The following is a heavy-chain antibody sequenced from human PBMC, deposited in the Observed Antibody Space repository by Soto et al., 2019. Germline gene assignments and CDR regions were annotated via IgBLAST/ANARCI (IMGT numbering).Heavy chain of an antibody. CDR1: GYTFNHYA. CDR3: ARDSQYSTDWQRFDS. CDR2: VNTYNGNP. J-gene: IGHJ4*02. D-gene: IGHD6-6*01. Sequence: QVQLVQSGVEVKKPEASVPDSCKASGYTFNHYAISWVRQAPGRGLEWMGWVNTYNGNPNYAQNLQGRDTMTTDTSTGTAYMELRSLKSDASAVYYCARDSQYSTDWQRFDSWGQGTLVTVSS. V-gene: IGHV1-18*01.